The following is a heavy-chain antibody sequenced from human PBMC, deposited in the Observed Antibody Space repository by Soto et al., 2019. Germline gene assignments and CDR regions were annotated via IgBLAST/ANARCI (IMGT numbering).Heavy chain of an antibody. V-gene: IGHV1-3*01. CDR3: ARDLGGWPDY. Sequence: QVQLVQSGAEVKKPEASVKVSCKASGYTFTSYAIHWVRQAPGQRLEWMGWINAGNGNTKYSQKFQDRVTITRDTSASTAYMELSSLRSEDTAVYYCARDLGGWPDYWGQGTLVTVSS. CDR1: GYTFTSYA. D-gene: IGHD6-19*01. CDR2: INAGNGNT. J-gene: IGHJ4*02.